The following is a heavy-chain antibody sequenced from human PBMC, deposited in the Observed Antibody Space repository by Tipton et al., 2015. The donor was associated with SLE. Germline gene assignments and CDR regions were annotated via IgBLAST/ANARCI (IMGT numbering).Heavy chain of an antibody. CDR2: IHYNRDT. D-gene: IGHD2-15*01. CDR3: ARGSVVADDF. V-gene: IGHV4-61*08. CDR1: GVSVSSGGYY. Sequence: LRLSCTVSGVSVSSGGYYWDWIRQTPGKGLEWIGYIHYNRDTNYHPSLKSRVTISVDTSKNQLSLKLTSVTAADTAVYYCARGSVVADDFWGQGTLVTVSS. J-gene: IGHJ4*02.